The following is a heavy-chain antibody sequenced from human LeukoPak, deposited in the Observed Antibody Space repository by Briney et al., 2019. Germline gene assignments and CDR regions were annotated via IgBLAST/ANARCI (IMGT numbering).Heavy chain of an antibody. Sequence: GGSLRLSCAASGFTFSSYWMSWVRQAPGKGLEWVANIRQAGNEKYYVDSVRGRFTISRGNAKNSLYLQMNSLRAEDTAVYYCARAPYCSGGSCFSYSGMDVWGQGTTVTVSS. CDR1: GFTFSSYW. J-gene: IGHJ6*02. V-gene: IGHV3-7*04. CDR3: ARAPYCSGGSCFSYSGMDV. D-gene: IGHD2-15*01. CDR2: IRQAGNEK.